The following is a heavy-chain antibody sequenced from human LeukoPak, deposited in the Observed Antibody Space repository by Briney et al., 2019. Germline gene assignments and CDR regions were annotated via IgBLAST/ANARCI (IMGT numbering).Heavy chain of an antibody. CDR3: ARNSLTVTTGSPFDY. Sequence: GGSLRLSCAASGFTFSSYSMNWVRQAPGKGLEWVSSISSSSSYIYYADSVKGRFTISRDNAKNSLYLQMNSLRAEDTAVYYCARNSLTVTTGSPFDYWGQGTLVTVSS. D-gene: IGHD4-17*01. CDR2: ISSSSSYI. J-gene: IGHJ4*02. V-gene: IGHV3-21*01. CDR1: GFTFSSYS.